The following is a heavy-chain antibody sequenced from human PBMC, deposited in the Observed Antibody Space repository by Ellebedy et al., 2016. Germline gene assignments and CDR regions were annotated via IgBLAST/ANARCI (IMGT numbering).Heavy chain of an antibody. V-gene: IGHV3-53*01. D-gene: IGHD1-14*01. CDR3: ARSPEPAGRFDY. CDR1: GFTFSSYA. Sequence: GESLKISCAASGFTFSSYAMSWVRQAPGKGLEWVSVIYSGGSTYYADSVKGRFTISRDNSKNTLYLQMNSLRAEDTAVYYCARSPEPAGRFDYWGQGTLVTVSS. CDR2: IYSGGST. J-gene: IGHJ4*02.